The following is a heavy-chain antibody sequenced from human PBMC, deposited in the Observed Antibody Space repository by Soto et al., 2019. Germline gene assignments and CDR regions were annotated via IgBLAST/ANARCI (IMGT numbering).Heavy chain of an antibody. CDR2: IYHSGST. Sequence: SETLSLTCAVSGGSISSSNWWSWVRQPPGKGLEWIGEIYHSGSTNYNPSLKSRVTISVDKSKNQFSLKLSSVTAADTAVYYCARLVRSIAVAGEVSDYWGQGTLVTVSS. D-gene: IGHD6-19*01. V-gene: IGHV4-4*02. J-gene: IGHJ4*02. CDR3: ARLVRSIAVAGEVSDY. CDR1: GGSISSSNW.